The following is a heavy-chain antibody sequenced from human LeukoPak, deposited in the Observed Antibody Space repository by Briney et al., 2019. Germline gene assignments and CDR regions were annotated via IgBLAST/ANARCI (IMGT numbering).Heavy chain of an antibody. CDR3: AKDGPYGSGSYYLGYYYMDG. J-gene: IGHJ6*03. D-gene: IGHD3-10*01. CDR2: ISGDSATT. CDR1: GFPFGGYV. V-gene: IGHV3-23*01. Sequence: GESLRLSCAAPGFPFGGYVMGWVRQAPGKGLEWVSVISGDSATTYYADSVKSRFAISRDNAKNSLYLQMNSLRAEDTAVYYCAKDGPYGSGSYYLGYYYMDGWGKGTTVTVS.